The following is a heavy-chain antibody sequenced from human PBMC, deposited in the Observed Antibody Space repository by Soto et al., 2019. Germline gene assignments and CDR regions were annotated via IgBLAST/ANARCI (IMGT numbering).Heavy chain of an antibody. J-gene: IGHJ4*02. D-gene: IGHD6-6*01. CDR2: ISSSGTTL. CDR3: ARNLVAAAGRPYYFDY. CDR1: GFTFSDYY. Sequence: QVQLMESGGGLVKPGGSLRLSCAASGFTFSDYYINWIRQAPGKGLEWVSSISSSGTTLYYADSVKGRFTVSRDNAKNSLYLQMSSLRTEDTAVYYCARNLVAAAGRPYYFDYWGQGTLLTVSS. V-gene: IGHV3-11*01.